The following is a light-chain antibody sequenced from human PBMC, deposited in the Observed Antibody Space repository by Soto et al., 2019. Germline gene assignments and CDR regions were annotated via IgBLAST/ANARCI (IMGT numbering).Light chain of an antibody. CDR2: TNN. CDR3: AAWDDSLNGVV. J-gene: IGLJ3*02. Sequence: QSVLTQPASASGTPKQRVTLACSGSSSNIGSTTEKWNQQLPGTAPKLLIYTNNQRPSGVPDRFSGSKSGTSASLAISGLQSADEADYYCAAWDDSLNGVVFGGGTKVTVL. CDR1: SSNIGSTT. V-gene: IGLV1-44*01.